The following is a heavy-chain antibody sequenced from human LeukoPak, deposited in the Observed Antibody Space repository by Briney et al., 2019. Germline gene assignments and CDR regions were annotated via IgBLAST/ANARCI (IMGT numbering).Heavy chain of an antibody. Sequence: SETLSLTCTVSGGSISSYYWSWIRQPPGKGLEWIGYIYYSGSTNYNPSLKSRVTISVDTSKNQFSLKLSSVTAADTAVYYCAGLERRYYDSSGYFDYWGQGTLVTVSS. CDR3: AGLERRYYDSSGYFDY. D-gene: IGHD3-22*01. J-gene: IGHJ4*02. CDR2: IYYSGST. CDR1: GGSISSYY. V-gene: IGHV4-59*08.